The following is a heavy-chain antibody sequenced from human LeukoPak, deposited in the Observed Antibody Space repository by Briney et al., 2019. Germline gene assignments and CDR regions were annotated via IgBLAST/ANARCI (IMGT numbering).Heavy chain of an antibody. Sequence: SETLSLTYAVYGGSFSGYYWSWIRQPPGKGLEWIGEINHSGSTNYNPSLKSRVTISVDTSKNQFSLKLSSVTAADTAVYYCAREEFGDYYGMDVWGQGTTVTVSS. CDR2: INHSGST. CDR3: AREEFGDYYGMDV. J-gene: IGHJ6*02. V-gene: IGHV4-34*01. D-gene: IGHD3-10*01. CDR1: GGSFSGYY.